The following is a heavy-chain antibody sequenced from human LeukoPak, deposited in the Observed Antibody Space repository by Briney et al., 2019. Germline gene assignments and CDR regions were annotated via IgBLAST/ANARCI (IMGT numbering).Heavy chain of an antibody. CDR3: AKDIVVVPAAIGYYYYYGMDV. V-gene: IGHV3-30*18. D-gene: IGHD2-2*01. CDR2: ISYDGSNK. J-gene: IGHJ6*02. CDR1: GFTFSSYG. Sequence: PGRSLRLSCAASGFTFSSYGIHWVRQAPGKGLEWVAVISYDGSNKYYADSVRGRFTISRDNSKNTPYLQMNSLRAEDTAVYYCAKDIVVVPAAIGYYYYYGMDVWGQGTTVTVSS.